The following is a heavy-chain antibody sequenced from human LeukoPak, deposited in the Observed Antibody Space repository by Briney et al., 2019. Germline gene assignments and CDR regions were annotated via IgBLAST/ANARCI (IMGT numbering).Heavy chain of an antibody. J-gene: IGHJ5*02. V-gene: IGHV3-20*04. CDR2: INWNGGST. Sequence: PGGSLRLSCAASEFTFDDYDMSWVRQAPGKGLEWVSGINWNGGSTGYADSVKGRFTISRDNAKNSLYLQMNSLRAEDTALYYCARVLIYYYGSGSSNWFDPWGQGTLVTVSS. D-gene: IGHD3-10*01. CDR3: ARVLIYYYGSGSSNWFDP. CDR1: EFTFDDYD.